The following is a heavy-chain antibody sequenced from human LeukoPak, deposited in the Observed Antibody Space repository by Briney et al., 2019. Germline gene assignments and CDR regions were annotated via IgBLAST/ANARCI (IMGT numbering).Heavy chain of an antibody. CDR1: GFSLSTSGMC. J-gene: IGHJ4*02. Sequence: SGPTLVNPTQTLTLTCTFSGFSLSTSGMCVSWIRQPPGKALEWLALIDWGDDKYYSASLRTRLTISKDTSKNQVVLTMTNVDPVDTATYYCARFRYGDFLKYFDSWGQGILVTVSS. D-gene: IGHD4-17*01. CDR3: ARFRYGDFLKYFDS. V-gene: IGHV2-70*01. CDR2: IDWGDDK.